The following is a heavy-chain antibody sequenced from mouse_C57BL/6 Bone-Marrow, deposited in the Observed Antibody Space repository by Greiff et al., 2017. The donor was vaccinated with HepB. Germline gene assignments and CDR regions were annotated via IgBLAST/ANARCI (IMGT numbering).Heavy chain of an antibody. D-gene: IGHD1-1*01. V-gene: IGHV3-8*01. J-gene: IGHJ2*01. Sequence: EVKLMESGPGLAKPSQTLSLTCSVTGYSITSDYWNWIRKFPGNKLEYMGYISYSGSTYYNPSLKSRISITRDTSKNQYYLQLNSVTTEDTATYYCARGEYYYGSSYYFDYWGQGTTLTVSS. CDR2: ISYSGST. CDR3: ARGEYYYGSSYYFDY. CDR1: GYSITSDY.